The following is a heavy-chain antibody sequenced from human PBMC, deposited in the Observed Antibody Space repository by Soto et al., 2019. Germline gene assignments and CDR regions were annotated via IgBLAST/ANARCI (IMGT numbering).Heavy chain of an antibody. V-gene: IGHV5-51*01. J-gene: IGHJ6*02. CDR2: IYPGDSDT. CDR1: GYSFTSYW. D-gene: IGHD1-1*01. CDR3: ARDCTTGTLPGGMAV. Sequence: PGESLKICCKGSGYSFTSYWIGWVRQMPGKGLEWMGIIYPGDSDTRYSPSFQGQVTISADKSISTAYLQWSSLKASDTAMYYCARDCTTGTLPGGMAVWGQGTTVTVSS.